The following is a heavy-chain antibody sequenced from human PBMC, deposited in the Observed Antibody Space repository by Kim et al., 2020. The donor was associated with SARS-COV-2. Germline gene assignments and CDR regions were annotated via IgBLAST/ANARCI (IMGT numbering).Heavy chain of an antibody. V-gene: IGHV1-69*13. Sequence: SVKVSCKASGGTFSSYAISWVRQAPGQGLEWMGGIIPIFGTANYAQKFQGRVTITADESTSTAYMELSSLRSEDTAVYYCARGYCSSTSCYARPDAFDIWGQGTMVTVSS. CDR3: ARGYCSSTSCYARPDAFDI. J-gene: IGHJ3*02. CDR2: IIPIFGTA. CDR1: GGTFSSYA. D-gene: IGHD2-2*01.